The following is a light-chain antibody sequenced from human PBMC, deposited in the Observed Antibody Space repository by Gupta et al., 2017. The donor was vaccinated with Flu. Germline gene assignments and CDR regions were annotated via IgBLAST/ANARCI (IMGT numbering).Light chain of an antibody. CDR2: WAS. V-gene: IGKV4-1*01. CDR1: QSVCYSVNNENY. J-gene: IGKJ2*01. Sequence: SLGERATISCWSSQSVCYSVNNENYLAWYQQRPGQPPRVLIYWASRRITGVPDRFSGSGSGTDFTLTISNLRAEDAAVYYCQQEDSTPYTFGQGTRLEI. CDR3: QQEDSTPYT.